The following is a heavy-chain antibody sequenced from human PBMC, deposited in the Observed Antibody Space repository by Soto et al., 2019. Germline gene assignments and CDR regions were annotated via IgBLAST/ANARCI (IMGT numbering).Heavy chain of an antibody. J-gene: IGHJ3*02. CDR2: IYYSGST. D-gene: IGHD3-10*01. CDR1: GGSISSRGYY. Sequence: SETLSLTCTVSGGSISSRGYYWGWIRQPPGKGLEWIGTIYYSGSTYYNPSLKSRVTISVDTSKNQFSLKLSSVTAADTAVYYCSKGGSGSYSNAFDIWGQGTMVTVS. V-gene: IGHV4-39*01. CDR3: SKGGSGSYSNAFDI.